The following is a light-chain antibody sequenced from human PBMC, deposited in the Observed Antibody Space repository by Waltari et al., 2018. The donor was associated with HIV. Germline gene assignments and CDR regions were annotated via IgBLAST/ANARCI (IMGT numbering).Light chain of an antibody. CDR1: QSVGSY. J-gene: IGKJ1*01. V-gene: IGKV3-11*01. CDR2: DAS. CDR3: QQRSDGPPT. Sequence: EIVFTQSPATLSSSPGETTTLSCMASQSVGSYLGWYQQKPGQAPRLRIYDASNSATVIPARFSGSGSGTDFTLTISSLEPEDFAVYDCQQRSDGPPTFGQGTKVEIK.